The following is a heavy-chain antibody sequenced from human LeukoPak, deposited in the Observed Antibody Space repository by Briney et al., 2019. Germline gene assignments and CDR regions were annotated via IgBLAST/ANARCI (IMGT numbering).Heavy chain of an antibody. V-gene: IGHV3-23*01. J-gene: IGHJ6*03. CDR2: ISGSGDST. D-gene: IGHD3-10*01. CDR1: GFSFSSYA. Sequence: GGSLRLSCAASGFSFSSYAITWVRQAPGKGLEWVSAISGSGDSTYYSDSVEGRFTISRDNSKNTLYLQMNSLRAEDTAVYYCAKDPWRPSSGPYMDVWGKGTTVTVSS. CDR3: AKDPWRPSSGPYMDV.